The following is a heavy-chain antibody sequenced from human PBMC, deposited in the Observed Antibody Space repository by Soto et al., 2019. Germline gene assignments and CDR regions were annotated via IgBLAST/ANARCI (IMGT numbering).Heavy chain of an antibody. V-gene: IGHV3-7*03. D-gene: IGHD1-26*01. CDR2: IKEDGTEK. CDR1: EFTFSNFW. J-gene: IGHJ4*02. CDR3: ARLRKGGFCDY. Sequence: GSLRLSCAASEFTFSNFWMSWVRQPPGKGLEWVGNIKEDGTEKYYADSVKGRFTISRDSAKNSLYLQMDSLRGEDTAVYYCARLRKGGFCDYWGQGSLVTVSS.